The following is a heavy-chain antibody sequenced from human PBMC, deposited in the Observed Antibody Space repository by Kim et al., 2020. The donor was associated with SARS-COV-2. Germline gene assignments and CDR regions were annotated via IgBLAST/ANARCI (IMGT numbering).Heavy chain of an antibody. V-gene: IGHV3-49*02. D-gene: IGHD3-3*01. J-gene: IGHJ6*03. Sequence: YAASVKRRFTISRDDSKSIAYLQMNSLKTEDTAVYYCTRVLRFLEDYMDVWGKGTTVTVSS. CDR3: TRVLRFLEDYMDV.